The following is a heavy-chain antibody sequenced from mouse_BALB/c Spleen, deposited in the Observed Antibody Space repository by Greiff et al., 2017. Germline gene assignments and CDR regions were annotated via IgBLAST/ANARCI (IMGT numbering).Heavy chain of an antibody. Sequence: EVQLQQSGPELVKPGASVKISCKASGYSFTGYFMNWVMQSHGKSLEWIGRINPYNGDTFYNQKFKGKATLTVDKSSSTAHMELRSLASEDSAVYYCARGEVRRGAWFAYWGQGTLVTVSA. CDR1: GYSFTGYF. CDR2: INPYNGDT. D-gene: IGHD2-14*01. V-gene: IGHV1-20*02. CDR3: ARGEVRRGAWFAY. J-gene: IGHJ3*01.